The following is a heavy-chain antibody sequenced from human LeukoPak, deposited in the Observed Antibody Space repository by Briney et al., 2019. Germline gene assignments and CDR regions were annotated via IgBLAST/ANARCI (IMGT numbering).Heavy chain of an antibody. J-gene: IGHJ5*01. V-gene: IGHV4-4*07. Sequence: SETLSLTXTVSGGSISGHYCSWVRQPAGKGPEWIGRIHTSGSTDYKPSLRGRLTMSVDTSKNQFSLRLNSVVAEDTAVYYCAGHRRGYSGYDDSWGQGTLVTVSS. CDR1: GGSISGHY. D-gene: IGHD5-12*01. CDR2: IHTSGST. CDR3: AGHRRGYSGYDDS.